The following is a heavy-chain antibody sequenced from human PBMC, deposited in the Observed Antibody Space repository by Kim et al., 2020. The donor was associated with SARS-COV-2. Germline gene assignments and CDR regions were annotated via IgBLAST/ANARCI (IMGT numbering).Heavy chain of an antibody. J-gene: IGHJ6*02. Sequence: ASVKVSCKASGYTFTSYYMHWVRQAPGQGLEWMGIINPSGGSTSYAQKFQGRVTMTRDTSTSTVYMELSSLRSEDTAVYYCARDLSETAMENYYYYGMDVWGQGTTVTVSS. CDR2: INPSGGST. V-gene: IGHV1-46*01. CDR3: ARDLSETAMENYYYYGMDV. CDR1: GYTFTSYY. D-gene: IGHD5-18*01.